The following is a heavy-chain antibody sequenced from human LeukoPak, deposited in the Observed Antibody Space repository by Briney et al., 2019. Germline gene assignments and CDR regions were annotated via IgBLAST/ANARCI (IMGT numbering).Heavy chain of an antibody. CDR2: ISGSGGST. Sequence: GGSLRLSCAAYGFTFSSYAMSWVRQAPGRGLEWVSAISGSGGSTYYADSVKGRFTISRDNSKNTLYLQMNSLRAEDTAVYYCAKDTYDFWSGYYTGPHFDYWGQGTLVTVSS. V-gene: IGHV3-23*01. CDR1: GFTFSSYA. J-gene: IGHJ4*02. CDR3: AKDTYDFWSGYYTGPHFDY. D-gene: IGHD3-3*01.